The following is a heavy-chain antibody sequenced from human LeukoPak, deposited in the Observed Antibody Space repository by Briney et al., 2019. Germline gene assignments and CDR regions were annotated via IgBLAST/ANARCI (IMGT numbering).Heavy chain of an antibody. CDR1: GGTFSSYA. Sequence: ASVKVSCKASGGTFSSYAISWVRQAPGQGPEWMGWISVYNGNTNYTQSLRDRVTMTTDTSTSTIYMEVRSLRSDDTAVYYCAKGRVIYYDTTGYRPDDSFDIWGQGTMVTVSS. CDR3: AKGRVIYYDTTGYRPDDSFDI. D-gene: IGHD3-22*01. CDR2: ISVYNGNT. V-gene: IGHV1-18*01. J-gene: IGHJ3*02.